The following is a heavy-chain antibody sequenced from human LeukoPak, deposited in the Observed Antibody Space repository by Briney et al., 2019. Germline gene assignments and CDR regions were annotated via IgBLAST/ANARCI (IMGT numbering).Heavy chain of an antibody. CDR1: DGSVSSVGYY. CDR3: ARDSGVDAHIDY. D-gene: IGHD3-3*01. CDR2: ISSSSSTI. V-gene: IGHV3-11*04. J-gene: IGHJ4*02. Sequence: LSLTCTVSDGSVSSVGYYWGWIRQPPGKGLEWVSYISSSSSTIYYTDSVNGRFTISRDNARNSLYLQMNNVRDEDTAVYYCARDSGVDAHIDYWGQGTLVTVSA.